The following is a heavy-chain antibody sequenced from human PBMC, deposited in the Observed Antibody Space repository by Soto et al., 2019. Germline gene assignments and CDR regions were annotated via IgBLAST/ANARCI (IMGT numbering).Heavy chain of an antibody. D-gene: IGHD3-22*01. CDR1: GFTFSSYA. CDR2: ISYDGSSE. Sequence: SGGSLRLSCAASGFTFSSYALHWVRQAPGKGLEWVGSISYDGSSEYYADSFKGRFIVSRDNSKNTVYLEMDSLRPEDSAVFYCAREYSYDSGGYYYYGMDIWGQGTTVTVSS. V-gene: IGHV3-30-3*01. CDR3: AREYSYDSGGYYYYGMDI. J-gene: IGHJ6*02.